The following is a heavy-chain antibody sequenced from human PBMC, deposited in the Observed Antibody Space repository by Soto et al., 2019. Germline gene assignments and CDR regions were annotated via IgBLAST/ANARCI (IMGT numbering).Heavy chain of an antibody. CDR1: GFTFGDYA. CDR3: VRRYFDWLLFPDY. J-gene: IGHJ4*02. CDR2: IRSKAYGGTT. V-gene: IGHV3-49*03. Sequence: GGSLRLSCTASGFTFGDYAMSWFRQAPGKGLEWVGFIRSKAYGGTTEYAASVKGRFTISRDDSKSIAYLQMNSLKTEDTAVYYCVRRYFDWLLFPDYCGQGTLVTVSS. D-gene: IGHD3-9*01.